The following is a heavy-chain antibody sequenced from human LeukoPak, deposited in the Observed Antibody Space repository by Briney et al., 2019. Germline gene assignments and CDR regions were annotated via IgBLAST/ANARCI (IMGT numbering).Heavy chain of an antibody. CDR3: AKDPHYGGNSGFDY. CDR1: GFSFSSYG. D-gene: IGHD4-23*01. J-gene: IGHJ4*02. V-gene: IGHV3-30*02. CDR2: IQYDGSNE. Sequence: GGSLRLSCAASGFSFSSYGMHWVRQAPGKGVEWVAYIQYDGSNEQYADSVKGRFSISRDSSKNILNLQMNSLRAEDTAVYYCAKDPHYGGNSGFDYWGQGTLVTVSS.